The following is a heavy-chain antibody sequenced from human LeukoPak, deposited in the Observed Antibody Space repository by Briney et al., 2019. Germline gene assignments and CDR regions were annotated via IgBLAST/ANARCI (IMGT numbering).Heavy chain of an antibody. CDR1: GFTFSRYW. V-gene: IGHV3-7*01. J-gene: IGHJ4*02. Sequence: PGGSLRLSCEASGFTFSRYWMNWVRQAPGKGLEWVANINLEGTEKYYLNSVEGRFIISRDNAKNSLYLQMNSLRAEDTAVYYCARGGYWGQGTLVTVSS. CDR3: ARGGY. CDR2: INLEGTEK.